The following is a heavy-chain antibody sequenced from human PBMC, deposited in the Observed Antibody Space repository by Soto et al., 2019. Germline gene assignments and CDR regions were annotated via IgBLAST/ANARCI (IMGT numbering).Heavy chain of an antibody. CDR1: GGSISRYY. CDR2: IYYSGST. Sequence: SETLSLTCTVSGGSISRYYWSLIRQPPGKGLEWIGDIYYSGSTNYNPSLKSRVTISVDTSKNQFSLKLSSVTAADTAVYYCAIGMGMATSVAYFGYWGQGTLVTVSS. J-gene: IGHJ4*02. D-gene: IGHD5-12*01. CDR3: AIGMGMATSVAYFGY. V-gene: IGHV4-59*01.